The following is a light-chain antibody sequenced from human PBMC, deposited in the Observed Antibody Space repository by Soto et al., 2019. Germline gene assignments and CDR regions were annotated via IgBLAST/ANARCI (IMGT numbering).Light chain of an antibody. Sequence: AIRMTQSPSSLSASTGDRVTITCRASQDVSGYVAWYQQKPVRAPNLLVYAASTLQAGVPSRFSGSASATEFTLTITCLQSEGYATYFCQQYHTQGTFGQGTKVDIK. V-gene: IGKV1-8*01. CDR3: QQYHTQGT. J-gene: IGKJ1*01. CDR2: AAS. CDR1: QDVSGY.